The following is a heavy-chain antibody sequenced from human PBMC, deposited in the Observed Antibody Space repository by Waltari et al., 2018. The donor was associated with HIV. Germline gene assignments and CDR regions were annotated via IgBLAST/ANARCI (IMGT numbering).Heavy chain of an antibody. V-gene: IGHV3-74*01. CDR3: ATSRTFDY. Sequence: EVQLVESGGGLVQPGGSLRISCAASGFTFSSYCMHWVRQVPGKGLIWVSRINSDGSSTSYADSGKGRFTISRDNAKNTLYLQMNSLRAEDTAVYYCATSRTFDYWGQGTLVTVSS. J-gene: IGHJ4*02. CDR2: INSDGSST. CDR1: GFTFSSYC.